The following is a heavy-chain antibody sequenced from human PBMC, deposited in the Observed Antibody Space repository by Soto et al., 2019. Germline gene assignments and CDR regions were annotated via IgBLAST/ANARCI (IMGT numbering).Heavy chain of an antibody. Sequence: XXSLKISCKGSGYSFTSYWSTWVRQMTGKGLEWMGRIDPSDSYTNYSPSFQGHVTISADKSISTAYLQWSSLKASDTAMYYCASSVTDYYYYGMDVWGQGTTVTVSS. J-gene: IGHJ6*02. CDR3: ASSVTDYYYYGMDV. V-gene: IGHV5-10-1*01. D-gene: IGHD4-4*01. CDR2: IDPSDSYT. CDR1: GYSFTSYW.